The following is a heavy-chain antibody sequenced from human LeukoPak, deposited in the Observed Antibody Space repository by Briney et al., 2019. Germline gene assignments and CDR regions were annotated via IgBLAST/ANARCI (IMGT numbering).Heavy chain of an antibody. J-gene: IGHJ4*02. CDR1: GGSISSSSYH. CDR2: IYYSGNT. V-gene: IGHV4-39*01. D-gene: IGHD3/OR15-3a*01. Sequence: SKTLSLTCTVSGGSISSSSYHWGWIRQPPGQGLEWIGTIYYSGNTYYNPSLKSRVTISVDTSKNQFSLKVSSVTAADTAVYYCAKSSLFGLVITLDSWGQGTLVTVSS. CDR3: AKSSLFGLVITLDS.